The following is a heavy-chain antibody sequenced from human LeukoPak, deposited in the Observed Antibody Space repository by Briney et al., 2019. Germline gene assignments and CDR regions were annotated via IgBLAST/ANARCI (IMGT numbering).Heavy chain of an antibody. Sequence: GGSLRLSCAASGFTFSTYAMHWVRQAPGKGLEWVSAISGGGGSTYYADSVKGRFTISRDNAKNSLYLQMNSLRAEDTAVYYCARDATYSNSYFFDYWGQGTLDTVSS. J-gene: IGHJ4*02. CDR2: ISGGGGST. CDR3: ARDATYSNSYFFDY. CDR1: GFTFSTYA. D-gene: IGHD6-6*01. V-gene: IGHV3-23*01.